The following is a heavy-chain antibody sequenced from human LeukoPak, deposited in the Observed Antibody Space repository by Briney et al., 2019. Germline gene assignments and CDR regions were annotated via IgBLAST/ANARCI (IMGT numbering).Heavy chain of an antibody. V-gene: IGHV4-59*01. D-gene: IGHD4-17*01. CDR2: IYYSGST. CDR1: GGSISSYY. J-gene: IGHJ4*02. Sequence: PSETLSLTCTVSGGSISSYYWSWIRQPPGKGLEWIGYIYYSGSTNYNPSLKSRVTISVDMSKNQFSLKLSSVTAADTAVYYCARGPYYGDYEGYWGQGTLVTVSS. CDR3: ARGPYYGDYEGY.